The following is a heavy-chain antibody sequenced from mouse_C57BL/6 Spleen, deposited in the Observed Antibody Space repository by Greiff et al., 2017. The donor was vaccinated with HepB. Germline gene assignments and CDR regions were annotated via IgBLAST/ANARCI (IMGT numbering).Heavy chain of an antibody. CDR3: ARFHVWYFDV. CDR2: IDPSDSET. V-gene: IGHV1-52*01. CDR1: GYTFTSYW. J-gene: IGHJ1*03. Sequence: QVQLQQSGAELVRPGSSVKLSCKASGYTFTSYWMHWVKQRPIQGLEWIGNIDPSDSETHYNQKFKDKATLTVDKSSSTAYMQLSSLTSEDSAVYYCARFHVWYFDVWGTGTTVTVSS.